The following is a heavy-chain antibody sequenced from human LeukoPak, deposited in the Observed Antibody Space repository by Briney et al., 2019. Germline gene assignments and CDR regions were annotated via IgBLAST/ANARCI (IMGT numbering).Heavy chain of an antibody. Sequence: GGSLRLSCAASGFTFSSYSMNWVRQAPGKGLEWVSSISTSSSYIYYADSVKGRFTISRDNAKNSLYQQMNSLRAEDTAVYYCARDRVGVSAYDSLFDYWGQGTLVTVSS. CDR1: GFTFSSYS. CDR3: ARDRVGVSAYDSLFDY. J-gene: IGHJ4*02. D-gene: IGHD5-12*01. V-gene: IGHV3-21*01. CDR2: ISTSSSYI.